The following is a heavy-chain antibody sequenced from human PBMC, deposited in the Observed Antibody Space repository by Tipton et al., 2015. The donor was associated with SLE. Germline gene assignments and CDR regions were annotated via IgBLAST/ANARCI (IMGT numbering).Heavy chain of an antibody. Sequence: GLVKPSETLSLTCDVSGYSISSGYYWAWIRQPPGSGLEWIGSINDSGNTYYNPSLKSRVTISADTSKNQFSLTLTSVTAADTAVYYCARQPLYYDSRGSSPAYFQFWGQGTPVTVSS. CDR2: INDSGNT. V-gene: IGHV4-38-2*01. J-gene: IGHJ1*01. D-gene: IGHD3-22*01. CDR3: ARQPLYYDSRGSSPAYFQF. CDR1: GYSISSGYY.